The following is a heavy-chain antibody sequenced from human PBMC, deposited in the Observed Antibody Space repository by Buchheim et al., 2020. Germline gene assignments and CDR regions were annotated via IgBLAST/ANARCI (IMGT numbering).Heavy chain of an antibody. D-gene: IGHD5-12*01. CDR3: AKYSGYDYARFDY. CDR1: GGFISSSDW. V-gene: IGHV4-4*02. Sequence: QVQLQESGPGLVKPSGTLSLTCTVSGGFISSSDWWSWVRQPPGRGLEWIGELYHSGSTHYNASLKSRVTISVDKSKNQFSLNLSSVTAADTAVYYCAKYSGYDYARFDYWGQGTL. J-gene: IGHJ4*02. CDR2: LYHSGST.